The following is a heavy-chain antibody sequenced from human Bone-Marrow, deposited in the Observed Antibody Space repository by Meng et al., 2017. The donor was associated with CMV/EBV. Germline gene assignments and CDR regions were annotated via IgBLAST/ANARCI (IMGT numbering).Heavy chain of an antibody. CDR3: ARASRLYSSSWYMGDY. CDR2: INPSGGST. D-gene: IGHD6-13*01. Sequence: ASVKVSCKASGYTFTSYYMHWVRQAPGQGLEWMGIINPSGGSTSYAQKFQGRVTMTRDTSTSTVYMELSSLRSEDTAVYYCARASRLYSSSWYMGDYWGQGNLVTVSS. CDR1: GYTFTSYY. J-gene: IGHJ4*02. V-gene: IGHV1-46*01.